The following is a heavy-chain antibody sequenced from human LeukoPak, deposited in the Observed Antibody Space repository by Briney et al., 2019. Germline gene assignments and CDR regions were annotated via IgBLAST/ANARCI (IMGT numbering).Heavy chain of an antibody. Sequence: PGGSLRLSCAVSGSTFSDQYMDWVRQAPGKGLEWVGRSRNKANSYTPDYAAFVKGRFSISRDDSKISLYLQMNSLKTEDTAVYFCTRGYSGGWVYAFDIWGQGTMVTVSS. CDR2: SRNKANSYTP. CDR1: GSTFSDQY. V-gene: IGHV3-72*01. D-gene: IGHD6-19*01. J-gene: IGHJ3*02. CDR3: TRGYSGGWVYAFDI.